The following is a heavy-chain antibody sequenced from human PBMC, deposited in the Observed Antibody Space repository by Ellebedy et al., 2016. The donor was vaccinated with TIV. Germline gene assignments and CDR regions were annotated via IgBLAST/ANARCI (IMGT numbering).Heavy chain of an antibody. CDR2: IYYSGST. D-gene: IGHD3-10*01. J-gene: IGHJ6*02. CDR3: ARRSPMVRGVSYYYYGMDV. V-gene: IGHV4-59*08. Sequence: SETLSLXXTVSGGSISSYYWSWIRQPPGKGLEWIGYIYYSGSTNYNPSLKSRVTISVDTSKNQFSLKLSSVTAADTAVYYCARRSPMVRGVSYYYYGMDVWGQGTTVTVSS. CDR1: GGSISSYY.